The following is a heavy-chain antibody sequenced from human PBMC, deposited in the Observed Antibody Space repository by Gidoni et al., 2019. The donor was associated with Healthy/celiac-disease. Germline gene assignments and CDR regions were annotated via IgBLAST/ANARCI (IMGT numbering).Heavy chain of an antibody. CDR1: GFTFSRYS. D-gene: IGHD1-26*01. CDR2: ISSSSSYI. CDR3: ARVTIVGAYYYYYGMDV. V-gene: IGHV3-21*01. Sequence: EVQLVESGGGLVKPGGSLRLSCAASGFTFSRYSMNWVRQAPGKGLEWVSSISSSSSYIYYADSVKGRFTISRDNAKNSLYLQMNSLRAEDTAVYYCARVTIVGAYYYYYGMDVWGQGTTVTVSS. J-gene: IGHJ6*02.